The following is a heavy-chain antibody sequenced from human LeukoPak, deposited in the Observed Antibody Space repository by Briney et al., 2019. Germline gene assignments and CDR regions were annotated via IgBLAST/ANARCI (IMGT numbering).Heavy chain of an antibody. V-gene: IGHV4-39*01. J-gene: IGHJ6*03. CDR1: GGSISSSSYY. D-gene: IGHD3-3*01. Sequence: SETLSLTCTVSGGSISSSSYYWGWIRQPPGKGLEWIGSIYYSGSTYYNPSLKSRVTISVDTSKNQFSLKLSSVTAADTAVYYCARHRPVIITIFGVAGYYYMDVWGKGTTVTVSS. CDR3: ARHRPVIITIFGVAGYYYMDV. CDR2: IYYSGST.